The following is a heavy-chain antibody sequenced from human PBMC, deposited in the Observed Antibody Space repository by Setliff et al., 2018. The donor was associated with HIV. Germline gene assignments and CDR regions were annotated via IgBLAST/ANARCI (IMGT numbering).Heavy chain of an antibody. Sequence: GGSLRLSCAASGFTFSSYAMSWVRQAPGKGLEWVSTISGYGGSTYYAGSVKGRFTISRDNARNSLYLDMNTLRAEDTALYYCARSRSTRDAFDTWGQGTMVTVSS. CDR2: ISGYGGST. CDR3: ARSRSTRDAFDT. D-gene: IGHD2-2*01. J-gene: IGHJ3*02. V-gene: IGHV3-23*01. CDR1: GFTFSSYA.